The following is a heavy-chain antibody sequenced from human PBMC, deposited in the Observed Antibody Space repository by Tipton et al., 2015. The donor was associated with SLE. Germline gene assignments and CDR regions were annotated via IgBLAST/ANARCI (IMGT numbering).Heavy chain of an antibody. CDR2: IFHTGRT. J-gene: IGHJ6*02. D-gene: IGHD5-12*01. Sequence: TLSLTCSVSGGSIKSHHWAWIRQPPGKGLEWIGYIFHTGRTDYNPSYKSRVTITIDTSKNQVSLNLGSVTAADTAVYFCARGWGYDSLYYYYGMDVWGQGTTVTVSS. CDR1: GGSIKSHH. V-gene: IGHV4-59*08. CDR3: ARGWGYDSLYYYYGMDV.